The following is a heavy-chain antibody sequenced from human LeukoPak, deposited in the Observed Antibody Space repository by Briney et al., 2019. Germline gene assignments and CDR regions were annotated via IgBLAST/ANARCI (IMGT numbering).Heavy chain of an antibody. CDR3: AKDVGKWESLHFFDY. Sequence: GGSLRLSCAASGVTLSSYAMSWARQAPGKGLEWISGISGSGASTYYADSVTGRFTISRDNSRNTLYLQMNSLRGDDTAVYYCAKDVGKWESLHFFDYWGQGTLVTVSS. CDR2: ISGSGAST. D-gene: IGHD1-26*01. CDR1: GVTLSSYA. J-gene: IGHJ4*02. V-gene: IGHV3-23*01.